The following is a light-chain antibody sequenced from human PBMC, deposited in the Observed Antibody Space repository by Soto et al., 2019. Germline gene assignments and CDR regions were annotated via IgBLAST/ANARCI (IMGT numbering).Light chain of an antibody. Sequence: QSVLAQPSSVSGSPGQSITISCTGTSTDVGGYNYVSWYQHHPGKGPKLIIYEVSNRPSGVSDRFSGSKSGNKASLIISNLEAEDEPDYYCGSYNSTDTPFVFGTGTKVTV. J-gene: IGLJ1*01. CDR3: GSYNSTDTPFV. V-gene: IGLV2-14*01. CDR2: EVS. CDR1: STDVGGYNY.